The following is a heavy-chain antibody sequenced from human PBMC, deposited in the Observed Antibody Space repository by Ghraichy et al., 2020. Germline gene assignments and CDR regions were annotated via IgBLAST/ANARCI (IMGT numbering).Heavy chain of an antibody. J-gene: IGHJ4*02. CDR1: GFTFTDYY. CDR2: ISTSGNTK. Sequence: GGSLRLSCTASGFTFTDYYMSWIRQAPGKGLEWVSYISTSGNTKYYADSVKGRFTISRDNTKNSLYLQMNSLRAEDTALYYCARNGYNVGFYDHWGQGSLVTVSS. D-gene: IGHD5-24*01. V-gene: IGHV3-11*01. CDR3: ARNGYNVGFYDH.